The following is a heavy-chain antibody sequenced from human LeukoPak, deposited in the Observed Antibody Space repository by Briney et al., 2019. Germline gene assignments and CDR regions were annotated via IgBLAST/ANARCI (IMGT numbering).Heavy chain of an antibody. CDR2: ITGSGGST. CDR1: GFTFRNYG. Sequence: GGSLRLSCVASGFTFRNYGMSWVRQAPGKGLEWVSAITGSGGSTYYADSVTGRFTISRDTSENTLYLQMNSLRAEDTAVYYCARDFSDYDILTGYYRRQDDAFDIWGQGTMVTVSS. V-gene: IGHV3-23*01. D-gene: IGHD3-9*01. J-gene: IGHJ3*02. CDR3: ARDFSDYDILTGYYRRQDDAFDI.